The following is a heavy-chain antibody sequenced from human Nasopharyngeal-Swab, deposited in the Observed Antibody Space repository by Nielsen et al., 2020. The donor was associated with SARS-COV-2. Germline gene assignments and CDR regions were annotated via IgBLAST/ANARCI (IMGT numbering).Heavy chain of an antibody. Sequence: SETLSLTCAVYGVSFSGHQRSWVRQTPGKGLEWIGEGNHGGGTNYNPSPKSRFTISGATSKNHFSLKLTSVTAADTAVYYCARGGAGVVASPVLGLGPFYYYHFMDVWGQGTTVTVSS. D-gene: IGHD6-6*01. CDR2: GNHGGGT. CDR3: ARGGAGVVASPVLGLGPFYYYHFMDV. CDR1: GVSFSGHQ. J-gene: IGHJ6*03. V-gene: IGHV4-34*01.